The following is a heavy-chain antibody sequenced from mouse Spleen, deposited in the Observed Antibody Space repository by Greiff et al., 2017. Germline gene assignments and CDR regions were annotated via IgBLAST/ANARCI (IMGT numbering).Heavy chain of an antibody. Sequence: VQLQQSGAELARPGASVKLSCKASGYTFTSYGISWVKQRTGQGLEWIGEIYPRSGNTYYNEKFKGKATLTADKSSSTAYMELRSLTSEDSAVYFCARSGVYDGYKAWFAYWGQGTLVTVSA. CDR2: IYPRSGNT. CDR3: ARSGVYDGYKAWFAY. V-gene: IGHV1-81*01. J-gene: IGHJ3*01. CDR1: GYTFTSYG. D-gene: IGHD2-3*01.